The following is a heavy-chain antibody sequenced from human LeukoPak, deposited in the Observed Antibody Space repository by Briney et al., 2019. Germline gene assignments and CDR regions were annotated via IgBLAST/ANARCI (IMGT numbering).Heavy chain of an antibody. D-gene: IGHD5-18*01. CDR3: ASPGTVDTAWSLDY. CDR1: GFTFGDYA. V-gene: IGHV3-49*03. Sequence: GGSLRLSCTASGFTFGDYAMSWFRQAPGKRLEWVGFIRNKAYGGTTEYAASVKGRFTISRDDSKSIAYLQMNSLRAEDTAVYYCASPGTVDTAWSLDYWGQGTLVTVSS. CDR2: IRNKAYGGTT. J-gene: IGHJ4*02.